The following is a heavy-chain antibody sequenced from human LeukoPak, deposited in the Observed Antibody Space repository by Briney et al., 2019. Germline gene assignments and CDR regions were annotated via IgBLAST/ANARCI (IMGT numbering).Heavy chain of an antibody. J-gene: IGHJ4*02. CDR1: EYNFPSYW. CDR3: ARGASAIGNYNILTGYYNDYFDY. CDR2: IYPGESDT. Sequence: PGEALKISCKGSEYNFPSYWIAWVRQMPGKGVEGMALIYPGESDTKYSPSFQGQVTVPGDKSISTAYLHLSSLKASDTAMYYCARGASAIGNYNILTGYYNDYFDYWGQGTLVTVSS. V-gene: IGHV5-51*01. D-gene: IGHD3-9*01.